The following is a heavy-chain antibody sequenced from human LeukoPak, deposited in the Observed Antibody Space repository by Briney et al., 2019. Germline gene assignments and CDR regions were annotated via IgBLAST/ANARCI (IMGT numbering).Heavy chain of an antibody. V-gene: IGHV4-59*01. D-gene: IGHD1-1*01. CDR3: ARAMRWTSGPVELGWFDR. J-gene: IGHJ5*02. Sequence: SETLSLTCSVSGDSFSDYYWTWIRRPPGGRLEWIGHIYFRGTTKYNPSLKNRVTISVDTSKNQASLTLTSVTAADTAVYYCARAMRWTSGPVELGWFDRWGQGTLVTVSS. CDR1: GDSFSDYY. CDR2: IYFRGTT.